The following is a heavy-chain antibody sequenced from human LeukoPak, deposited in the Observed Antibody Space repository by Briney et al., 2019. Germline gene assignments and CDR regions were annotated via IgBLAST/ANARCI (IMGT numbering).Heavy chain of an antibody. J-gene: IGHJ3*02. V-gene: IGHV3-23*01. CDR1: GFTFSSYA. CDR2: ISGSGGST. Sequence: GGSLRLSCAASGFTFSSYALSWVRQAPGKGLEWVSAISGSGGSTYYADSVKGRFTISRDDSKNTLYLQMNSLKTEDTAVYYCTTALNYDILTGSGYAFDIWGQGTMVTVSS. D-gene: IGHD3-9*01. CDR3: TTALNYDILTGSGYAFDI.